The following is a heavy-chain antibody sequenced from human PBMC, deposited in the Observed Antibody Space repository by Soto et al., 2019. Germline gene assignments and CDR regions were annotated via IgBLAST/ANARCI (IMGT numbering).Heavy chain of an antibody. CDR2: IGGSGGGA. Sequence: PLGVLRLSCAASGFTFSIYAMSWVRQAPGKGLEWVSTIGGSGGGASYADIVRGRFTISRDNSQNTLYLQMNSLRAEDTAVYYCAKDAPGSGWLSDYWGQGTLVTVSS. J-gene: IGHJ4*02. D-gene: IGHD3-22*01. CDR3: AKDAPGSGWLSDY. V-gene: IGHV3-23*01. CDR1: GFTFSIYA.